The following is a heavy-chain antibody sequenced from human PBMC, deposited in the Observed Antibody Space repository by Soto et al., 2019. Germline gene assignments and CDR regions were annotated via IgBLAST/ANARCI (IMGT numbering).Heavy chain of an antibody. D-gene: IGHD6-13*01. V-gene: IGHV6-1*01. J-gene: IGHJ3*02. CDR1: GDSVSSNSAA. Sequence: SQTLSLTCAISGDSVSSNSAAWNWIRQSPSRGLEWLGRTYYRSKWYNDYAVSVKSRITINPDTSKNQFSLQLNSVTPEDTAVYYCARDYRWQQQLVPAFDIWGQGTIVTVSS. CDR3: ARDYRWQQQLVPAFDI. CDR2: TYYRSKWYN.